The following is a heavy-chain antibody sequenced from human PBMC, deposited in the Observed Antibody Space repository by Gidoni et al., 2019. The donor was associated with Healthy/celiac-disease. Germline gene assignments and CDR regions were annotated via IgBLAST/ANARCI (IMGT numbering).Heavy chain of an antibody. CDR3: ARAMSAISRYGMDV. V-gene: IGHV1-2*02. D-gene: IGHD3-3*01. Sequence: QVQLVQSGAEVKKPGASVKVSCKASGYTFTGYYMHWVRQAPGQGLEWMGWINHNSGGTNYAQKFQGRVTMTRDTSISTAYMELSRLRSDDTAVYYCARAMSAISRYGMDVWGQGTTVTVSS. J-gene: IGHJ6*02. CDR1: GYTFTGYY. CDR2: INHNSGGT.